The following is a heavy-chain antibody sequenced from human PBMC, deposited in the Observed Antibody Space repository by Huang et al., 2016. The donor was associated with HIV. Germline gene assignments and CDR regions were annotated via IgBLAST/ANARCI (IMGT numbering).Heavy chain of an antibody. CDR2: ISGYNGKT. V-gene: IGHV1-18*01. Sequence: QVQLVQSGAEVKKPGASVKVSCMASGYTFTNYAINWVRQAPGQSLERMGWISGYNGKTNDEQKVQDRVTMTKDTSTSTAYMGLRSLISDDTAVYYCARERYYYDRSGYYTPVEYFHHWGQGTLVTVSS. CDR3: ARERYYYDRSGYYTPVEYFHH. CDR1: GYTFTNYA. D-gene: IGHD3-22*01. J-gene: IGHJ1*01.